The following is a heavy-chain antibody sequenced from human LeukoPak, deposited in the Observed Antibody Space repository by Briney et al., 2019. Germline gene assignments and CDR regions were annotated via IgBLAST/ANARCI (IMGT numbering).Heavy chain of an antibody. V-gene: IGHV4-34*01. CDR1: GGSFSGYY. CDR3: ARDDRPIHY. Sequence: PSETLSLTCAVYGGSFSGYYWSWIRQPPGKGLEWIGEINHSGSTNYNPSLKSRVTISVDTSKNQFSLKLSSVTAADTAVYYCARDDRPIHYWGQGTPVTVSS. J-gene: IGHJ4*02. CDR2: INHSGST. D-gene: IGHD3-9*01.